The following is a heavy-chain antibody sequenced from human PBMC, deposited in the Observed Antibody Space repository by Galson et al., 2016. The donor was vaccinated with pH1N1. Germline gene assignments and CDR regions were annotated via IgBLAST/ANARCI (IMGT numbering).Heavy chain of an antibody. CDR1: A. Sequence: AISWVRQAPGHGLEWMGGIIPIFGILNYAQHFQGRVTITADEFTSTAYMELSSLTSEDTAVYYCAGAGFGTYKFDSWGQGTLVTVSS. CDR2: IIPIFGIL. J-gene: IGHJ4*02. CDR3: AGAGFGTYKFDS. D-gene: IGHD5-24*01. V-gene: IGHV1-69*01.